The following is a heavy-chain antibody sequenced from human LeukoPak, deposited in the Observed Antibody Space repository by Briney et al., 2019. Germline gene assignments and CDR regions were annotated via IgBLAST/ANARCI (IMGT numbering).Heavy chain of an antibody. CDR2: IYYSGST. CDR1: GNSISSSSYY. Sequence: SETLSLTCTVSGNSISSSSYYWGWIRQPPGKGLEWIGSIYYSGSTYYNPSLESRVTISVDTSKNQFSLKLSSVSAADTALYYCAGISNCGDTSCAPLDYWGQGTLVTVSS. CDR3: AGISNCGDTSCAPLDY. D-gene: IGHD2-21*01. J-gene: IGHJ4*02. V-gene: IGHV4-39*01.